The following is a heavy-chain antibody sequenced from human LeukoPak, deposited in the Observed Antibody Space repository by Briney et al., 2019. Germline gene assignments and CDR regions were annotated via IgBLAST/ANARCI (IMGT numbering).Heavy chain of an antibody. Sequence: PGGSLRLSCAASGFTFDDYAMHWVRQAPGKGLEWVSGISWNSGSLGYADSVKGRFTISRDNAKNSLFLQMNSLRAEDTAFYYCAKGQQLWSPTFDHWGQGTLVTVSS. CDR2: ISWNSGSL. CDR1: GFTFDDYA. V-gene: IGHV3-9*01. D-gene: IGHD5-18*01. CDR3: AKGQQLWSPTFDH. J-gene: IGHJ4*02.